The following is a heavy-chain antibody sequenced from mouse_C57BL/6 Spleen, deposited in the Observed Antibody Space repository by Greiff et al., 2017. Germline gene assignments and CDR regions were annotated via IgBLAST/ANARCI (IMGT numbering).Heavy chain of an antibody. J-gene: IGHJ4*01. V-gene: IGHV1-26*01. Sequence: VQLQQSGPELVKPGASVKISCKASGYTFTDYYMNWVKQSHGKSLEWIGAINPNNGGTSYNQKFKGKATLTVDKSSSTAYMELRSLTSEDSAVYYCARRGDYYAMEDWGQGTSVTGSS. CDR2: INPNNGGT. CDR1: GYTFTDYY. CDR3: ARRGDYYAMED.